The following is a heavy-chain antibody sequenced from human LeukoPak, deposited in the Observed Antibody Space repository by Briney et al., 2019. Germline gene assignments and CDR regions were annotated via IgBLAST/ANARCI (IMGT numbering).Heavy chain of an antibody. CDR2: ISGGGGST. CDR1: GFTLSSYA. V-gene: IGHV3-23*01. D-gene: IGHD3-10*01. J-gene: IGHJ6*02. CDR3: ARVGFGELQGTDV. Sequence: PGGSLRLSCAASGFTLSSYAMSWVRQAPGKGLEWVSAISGGGGSTYYADSVKGRFTISRDNSKNTLYLQMNSLRAEDTAVYYCARVGFGELQGTDVWGQGTTVTVSS.